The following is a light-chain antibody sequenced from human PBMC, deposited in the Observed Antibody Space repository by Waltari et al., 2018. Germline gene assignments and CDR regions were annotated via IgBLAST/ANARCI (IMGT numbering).Light chain of an antibody. Sequence: QSVLTQPPSASGTPGQRVTISCTGSTSYIYWYQQLPGTAPKLLIYRNSQRPSGVPDRFSGSKSGTSASLTISGRRSEDEADYYCAAWDVSLSARVFGGGTKLTVL. CDR1: TSY. V-gene: IGLV1-47*01. J-gene: IGLJ3*02. CDR2: RNS. CDR3: AAWDVSLSARV.